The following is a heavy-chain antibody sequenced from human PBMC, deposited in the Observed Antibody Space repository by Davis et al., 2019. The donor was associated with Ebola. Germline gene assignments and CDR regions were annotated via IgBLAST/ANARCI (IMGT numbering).Heavy chain of an antibody. D-gene: IGHD4-17*01. CDR1: SGSISSYY. CDR2: IYYSGST. J-gene: IGHJ1*01. Sequence: MPSETLSLTCTVSSGSISSYYWSWIRQPPGKGLEWIGYIYYSGSTNYNPSLKSRVTISVDTSKNQFSLKLSSVTAADTAVYYCARLGTTVTTSGQYFQHWGQGTLVTVSS. CDR3: ARLGTTVTTSGQYFQH. V-gene: IGHV4-59*08.